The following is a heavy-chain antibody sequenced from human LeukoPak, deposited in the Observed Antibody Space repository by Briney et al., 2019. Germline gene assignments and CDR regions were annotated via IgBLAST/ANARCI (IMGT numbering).Heavy chain of an antibody. D-gene: IGHD7-27*01. CDR2: IYYSGST. CDR1: GGSMNNRDYY. Sequence: PSETLSLTCTVSGGSMNNRDYYWSWIRQPPGKGLECIGYIYYSGSTYYNPSLKSRVTISEDTPKNQFYLKLTPATAADTAVYYCARNWGAAGWDNYNGMDVWGQGTTVIVSS. J-gene: IGHJ6*02. V-gene: IGHV4-30-4*01. CDR3: ARNWGAAGWDNYNGMDV.